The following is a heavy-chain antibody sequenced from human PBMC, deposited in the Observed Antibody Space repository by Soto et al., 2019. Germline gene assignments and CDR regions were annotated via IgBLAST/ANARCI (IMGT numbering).Heavy chain of an antibody. CDR3: ARDIGAAGNEFDY. V-gene: IGHV4-59*01. Sequence: SETLSLTCTVSGGSISSYYWSWIRQPPGKGLEWIGYIYYSGSTNYNPSLKSRVTISVDTSKNQFSLKLSSVTAADTAVYYRARDIGAAGNEFDYWGQGTLVTSPQ. D-gene: IGHD6-13*01. CDR2: IYYSGST. J-gene: IGHJ4*02. CDR1: GGSISSYY.